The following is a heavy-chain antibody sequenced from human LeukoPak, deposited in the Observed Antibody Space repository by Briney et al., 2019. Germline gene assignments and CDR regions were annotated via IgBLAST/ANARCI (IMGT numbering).Heavy chain of an antibody. Sequence: PGGSLRLSCAASGFTFSSYAMSWVRQAPGKGLEWVSAISGSGGSTYYADSVKGRFTISRDNSKNTLYLQMNSLRAEDTAVYYRAKGGATSPYYGMDVWGQGTTVTVSS. CDR1: GFTFSSYA. CDR2: ISGSGGST. V-gene: IGHV3-23*01. CDR3: AKGGATSPYYGMDV. J-gene: IGHJ6*02. D-gene: IGHD1-26*01.